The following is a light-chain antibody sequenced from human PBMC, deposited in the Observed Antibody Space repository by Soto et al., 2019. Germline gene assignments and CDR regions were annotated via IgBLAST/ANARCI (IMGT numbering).Light chain of an antibody. CDR2: AAS. CDR3: QQYNSYWT. Sequence: AIRMTQSPSSLSASTGDRVTITCRASQGISSYLAWYQQQPGKAPKLLIYAASTLQSGVPSRFSGSGSGTEFTLTISSLQPDDFATYYCQQYNSYWTLGQGTKVDIK. V-gene: IGKV1-8*01. J-gene: IGKJ1*01. CDR1: QGISSY.